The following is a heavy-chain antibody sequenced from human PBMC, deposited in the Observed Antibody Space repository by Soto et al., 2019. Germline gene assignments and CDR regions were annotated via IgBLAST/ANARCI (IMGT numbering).Heavy chain of an antibody. V-gene: IGHV3-30-3*01. CDR2: ISYDGSNK. CDR3: AREGHKGYDFWSGYYLTINWFDP. J-gene: IGHJ5*02. CDR1: GFTFSSYA. D-gene: IGHD3-3*01. Sequence: QVQLVESGGGVVQPGRSLRLSCAASGFTFSSYAMHWVRQAPGKGLAWVAVISYDGSNKYYADSVKGRFTISRDNSKNTMYLQMNSLRAEDTAVYYCAREGHKGYDFWSGYYLTINWFDPWGKGTLVTVSS.